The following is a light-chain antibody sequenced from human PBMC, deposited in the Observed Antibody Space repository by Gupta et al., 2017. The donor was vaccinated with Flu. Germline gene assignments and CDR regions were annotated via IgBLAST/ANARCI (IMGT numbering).Light chain of an antibody. CDR2: KDT. J-gene: IGLJ1*01. Sequence: SYEVTQPRPVSVSPGQSARITGSGDLLPKQYTYWYQQKAGQAPVVVIYKDTERPSGIPERFSGSASGTTVTLTISGVQADDEADYYCQSRDGSGNHVFGAGTKVTVL. V-gene: IGLV3-25*03. CDR1: LLPKQY. CDR3: QSRDGSGNHV.